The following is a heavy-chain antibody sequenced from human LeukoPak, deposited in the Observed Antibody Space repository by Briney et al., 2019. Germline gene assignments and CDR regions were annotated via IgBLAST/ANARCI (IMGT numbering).Heavy chain of an antibody. V-gene: IGHV3-11*06. J-gene: IGHJ4*02. CDR3: ARGGSSGRFDY. CDR1: GFTFSNSS. D-gene: IGHD6-19*01. CDR2: ISTSSTYT. Sequence: GGSLRLSCTASGFTFSNSSMSWIRKAPGKGLGWVSYISTSSTYTNYADSMKGRFTISRDNAKNSLYLQMNSLRAEDTAVYFCARGGSSGRFDYWGQGTLVTVSS.